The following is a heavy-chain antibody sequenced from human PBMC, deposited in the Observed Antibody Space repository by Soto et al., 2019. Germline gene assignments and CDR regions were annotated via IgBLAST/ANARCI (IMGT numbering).Heavy chain of an antibody. CDR3: ANVNYYDSSGYPLVFDY. V-gene: IGHV5-51*01. J-gene: IGHJ4*02. CDR2: IYPSDSDT. CDR1: GYTFTSYW. Sequence: XSLKISCKGSGYTFTSYWIGWVRQKPGKGLEWMGFIYPSDSDTRYSPSFQGQVTISADKSINNAYLQWSSLKSSDTAMYFCANVNYYDSSGYPLVFDYWGQGTLVTVSS. D-gene: IGHD3-22*01.